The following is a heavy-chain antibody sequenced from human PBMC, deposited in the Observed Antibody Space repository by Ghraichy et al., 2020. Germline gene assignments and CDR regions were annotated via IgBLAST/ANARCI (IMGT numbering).Heavy chain of an antibody. CDR1: GGSFSGYY. CDR2: INHSGST. Sequence: SETLSLTCAVYGGSFSGYYWSWIRQPPGKGLEWIGEINHSGSTNYNPSLKSRVTISVDTSENQFSLKLSSVTAADTAVYYCATSLDSSGYYYGHWYFDLWGRGTLVTVSS. D-gene: IGHD3-22*01. V-gene: IGHV4-34*01. J-gene: IGHJ2*01. CDR3: ATSLDSSGYYYGHWYFDL.